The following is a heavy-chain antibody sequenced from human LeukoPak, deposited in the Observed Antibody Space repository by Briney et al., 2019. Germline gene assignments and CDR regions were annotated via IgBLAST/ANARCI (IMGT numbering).Heavy chain of an antibody. CDR2: IYWDDDK. CDR3: AHRLKYGDYIYFDY. V-gene: IGHV2-5*02. CDR1: GFSLSTSGVG. D-gene: IGHD4-17*01. J-gene: IGHJ4*02. Sequence: SGPTLVKPTQTLTLTCTFSGFSLSTSGVGVGWIRQPPGKALEWLALIYWDDDKRYSPSLKSRLTITKDTSKNQVVLTMTNMDPVDTAIYYCAHRLKYGDYIYFDYWGQGTLVTVSS.